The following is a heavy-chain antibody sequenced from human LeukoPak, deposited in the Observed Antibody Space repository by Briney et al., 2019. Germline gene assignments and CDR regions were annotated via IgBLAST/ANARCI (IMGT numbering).Heavy chain of an antibody. CDR1: GYSISSDYY. Sequence: PSETLSLTCSVSGYSISSDYYWGWIRQPPGKGLEWIGSVYHSGRTYYNPSLRSRVSISVDTSKNQFSLKLSSVTAADTAVYYCARLNPETADYWGQRTLVTVSS. V-gene: IGHV4-38-2*02. J-gene: IGHJ4*02. CDR3: ARLNPETADY. CDR2: VYHSGRT.